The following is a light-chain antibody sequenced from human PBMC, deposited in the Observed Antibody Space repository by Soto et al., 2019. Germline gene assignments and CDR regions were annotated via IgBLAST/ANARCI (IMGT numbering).Light chain of an antibody. V-gene: IGKV3-15*01. CDR1: QSVNSN. CDR2: GAS. CDR3: QQYNEWPRT. Sequence: EIVMTQSPATLSVSPGERTTLSCRASQSVNSNLAWYQQKPGQAPRLLIYGASPRAAGIPDRFSGSGSGTEFTLTIFGLQSEDFALYYCQQYNEWPRTFGQGTKVDIK. J-gene: IGKJ1*01.